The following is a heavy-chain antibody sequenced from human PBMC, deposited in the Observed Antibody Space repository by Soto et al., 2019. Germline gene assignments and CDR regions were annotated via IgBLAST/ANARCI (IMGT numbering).Heavy chain of an antibody. CDR1: GDSISSSRYS. Sequence: QLQLQESGPGLVKPSETLSLTCTVSGDSISSSRYSWGWIRQPPGKGLEWIGSIYYSGSTYYNPSLKSRVTRSGDTSKNQFSLKLSSVTAADTAVYYCAREVVGATTKAGMRIDYWGQGTLVTVSS. D-gene: IGHD1-26*01. J-gene: IGHJ4*02. CDR3: AREVVGATTKAGMRIDY. CDR2: IYYSGST. V-gene: IGHV4-39*02.